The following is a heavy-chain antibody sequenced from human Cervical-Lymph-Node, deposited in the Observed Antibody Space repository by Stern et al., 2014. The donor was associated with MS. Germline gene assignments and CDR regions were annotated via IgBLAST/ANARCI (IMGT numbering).Heavy chain of an antibody. CDR1: GYKFSIYW. J-gene: IGHJ4*02. CDR3: ARQTTAWASDV. D-gene: IGHD1-14*01. V-gene: IGHV5-51*01. CDR2: IYPGDSET. Sequence: EVQLVESGAELIRPGESLKISCKGSGYKFSIYWIAWVRQMPGKGLEWMGIIYPGDSETRYSRSFQVQVTMSADKSTGTAYLQWSSLNASDTAMYFCARQTTAWASDVWGQGTLVTVSS.